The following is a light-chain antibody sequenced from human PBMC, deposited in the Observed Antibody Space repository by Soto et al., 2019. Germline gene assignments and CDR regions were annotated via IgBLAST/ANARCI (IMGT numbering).Light chain of an antibody. CDR2: GNS. J-gene: IGLJ1*01. V-gene: IGLV1-40*01. Sequence: HSVLTQPPSVSWAPGQRVTISCTGSSSNIGAGYDVHWYQQLPGTAPKLLIYGNSNRPSGVPDRFSGSKSGTSASLAITGLQAEDEADYYCQSYDSSLSARNYVFGTGTKVTVL. CDR1: SSNIGAGYD. CDR3: QSYDSSLSARNYV.